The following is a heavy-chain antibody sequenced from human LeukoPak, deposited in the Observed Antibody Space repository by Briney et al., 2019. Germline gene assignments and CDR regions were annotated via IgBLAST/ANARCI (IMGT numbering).Heavy chain of an antibody. J-gene: IGHJ4*02. Sequence: PGGSLRLSCAAFGFTFSSYGMHWVRQAPGKGLEWVAVISYDGSNKYYADSVKGRFTISRDNSKNTLYLQMNSLRAEDTAVYYCANSAPYSYGSILSSALDYWGQGTLVTVSS. D-gene: IGHD5-18*01. CDR3: ANSAPYSYGSILSSALDY. V-gene: IGHV3-30*18. CDR2: ISYDGSNK. CDR1: GFTFSSYG.